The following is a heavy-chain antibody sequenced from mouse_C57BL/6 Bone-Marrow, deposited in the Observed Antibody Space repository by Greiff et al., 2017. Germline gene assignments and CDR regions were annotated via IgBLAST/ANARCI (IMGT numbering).Heavy chain of an antibody. CDR1: GYTFTDYY. V-gene: IGHV1-26*01. J-gene: IGHJ2*01. CDR3: ATYLYYCGSRGGNY. Sequence: EVQLQQSGPELVKPGASVKISCKASGYTFTDYYMNWVKQSHGQSLEWIGDINPNNRGTSYNQKFKGKATLTVDKSSSTAYMELRSLTSEDSAVYYCATYLYYCGSRGGNYWGQGTTLTVSA. D-gene: IGHD1-1*01. CDR2: INPNNRGT.